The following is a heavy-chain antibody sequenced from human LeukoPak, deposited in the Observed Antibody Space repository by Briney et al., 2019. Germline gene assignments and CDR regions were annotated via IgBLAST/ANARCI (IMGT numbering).Heavy chain of an antibody. CDR3: ARDREGTTVTHFDY. V-gene: IGHV1-46*01. D-gene: IGHD4-17*01. J-gene: IGHJ4*02. CDR2: INPSGGST. Sequence: ASVKVSCKASGYTFTSYYMHWVRQAPGQGLEWMGIINPSGGSTTYAPKFQGRVTMTRDTSTGTVYMELSSLRSEDTAVYYCARDREGTTVTHFDYWGQGTLVTVSS. CDR1: GYTFTSYY.